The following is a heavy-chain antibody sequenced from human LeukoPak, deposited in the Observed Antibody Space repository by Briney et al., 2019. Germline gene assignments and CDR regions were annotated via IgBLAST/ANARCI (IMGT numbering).Heavy chain of an antibody. CDR3: ARLVVDRYCSSTSCQPYFDY. J-gene: IGHJ4*02. CDR1: GGSISSYY. D-gene: IGHD2-2*01. Sequence: SETLSLTCTVSGGSISSYYWSWIRQSPGKGLEWIGYIYYSGSTNYNPSLKSRVTISVDTSKNQFSLKLSSVTAADTAVYYCARLVVDRYCSSTSCQPYFDYWGQGTLVTVSS. V-gene: IGHV4-59*01. CDR2: IYYSGST.